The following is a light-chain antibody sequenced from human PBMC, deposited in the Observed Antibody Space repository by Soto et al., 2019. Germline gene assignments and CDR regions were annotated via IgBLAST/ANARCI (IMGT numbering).Light chain of an antibody. Sequence: QSVLTQPASVSGSPGQSITISCTGTSSDVGGYDYVSWYQQLPGKAHKLLIYDVNNRPSGVSHRFSGSKSGNTASLNISGLQAEDEADYYCSSYTGSSTFVFGTGTKVTVL. CDR3: SSYTGSSTFV. J-gene: IGLJ1*01. CDR2: DVN. V-gene: IGLV2-14*01. CDR1: SSDVGGYDY.